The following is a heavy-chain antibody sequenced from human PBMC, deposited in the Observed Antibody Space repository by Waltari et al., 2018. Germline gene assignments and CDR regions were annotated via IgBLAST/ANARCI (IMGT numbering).Heavy chain of an antibody. CDR2: ISSSSSTI. D-gene: IGHD3-10*01. J-gene: IGHJ3*02. CDR3: ARDDYGSGSRLGAFDI. Sequence: EVQLVESGGGLVQPGGSLRLSCAASGFTFRSYSMTWVRQAPGKGLEWVSYISSSSSTIYYADSVKGRFTISRDNAKNSLYLQMNSLRAEDTAVYYCARDDYGSGSRLGAFDIWGQGTMVTVSS. CDR1: GFTFRSYS. V-gene: IGHV3-48*04.